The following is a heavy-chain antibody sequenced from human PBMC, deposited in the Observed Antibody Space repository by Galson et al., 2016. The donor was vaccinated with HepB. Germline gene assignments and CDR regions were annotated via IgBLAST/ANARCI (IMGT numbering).Heavy chain of an antibody. Sequence: SLRLSCAGSGFTSSRSGLNWVRQAPGKGLQWISYISSSFSTIYYADSVKGRFTISRDNAQSSVYLQMNNLRDEDTAVYYCARELVRSAFDLWGQGTMVTVSS. D-gene: IGHD4/OR15-4a*01. CDR1: GFTSSRSG. V-gene: IGHV3-48*02. CDR3: ARELVRSAFDL. J-gene: IGHJ3*01. CDR2: ISSSFSTI.